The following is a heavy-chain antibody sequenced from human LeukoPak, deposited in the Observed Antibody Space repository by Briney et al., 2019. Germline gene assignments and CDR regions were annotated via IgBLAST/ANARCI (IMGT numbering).Heavy chain of an antibody. D-gene: IGHD6-19*01. Sequence: GGSLRLSCAASGFTFSSYAMHWVRQAPGKGLEWVAVISYDGSNKYYADSVNGRFTISRDNSKNTLYLQMNSLRAEDTTVYYCAGEERYSSGQLQYYYYYGMDVWGQGTTVTVSS. CDR1: GFTFSSYA. J-gene: IGHJ6*02. CDR3: AGEERYSSGQLQYYYYYGMDV. CDR2: ISYDGSNK. V-gene: IGHV3-30-3*01.